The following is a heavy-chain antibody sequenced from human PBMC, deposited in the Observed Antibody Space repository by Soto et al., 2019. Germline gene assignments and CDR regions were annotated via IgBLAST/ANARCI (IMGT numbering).Heavy chain of an antibody. V-gene: IGHV3-15*01. D-gene: IGHD3-3*01. CDR3: STYDYKTGYYTYRWAY. J-gene: IGHJ4*02. CDR2: IKSKADGATI. Sequence: EVQLVESGGGLVKPGGSLRLSCAASGFIFSDAWMSWVRQAPGKGLEWVGHIKSKADGATIHYAAPVTGRFTISRDDSENTLYLQMSGLKTEDTAMYYCSTYDYKTGYYTYRWAYWDQGTLVTVSS. CDR1: GFIFSDAW.